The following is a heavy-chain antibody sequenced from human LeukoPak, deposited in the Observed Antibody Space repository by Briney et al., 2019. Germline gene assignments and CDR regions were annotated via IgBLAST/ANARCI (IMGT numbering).Heavy chain of an antibody. J-gene: IGHJ3*02. CDR1: GASISSYY. D-gene: IGHD3-10*01. V-gene: IGHV4-59*12. CDR2: IYYNGGT. CDR3: ARVTMRGDAFDI. Sequence: SETLSLTCTVSGASISSYYWSWIRQPPGKGLEWIVYIYYNGGTNYNPSLKSRVTISVDTSKNQFSLKLSSVTAADTAVYYCARVTMRGDAFDIWGQGTMVTVSS.